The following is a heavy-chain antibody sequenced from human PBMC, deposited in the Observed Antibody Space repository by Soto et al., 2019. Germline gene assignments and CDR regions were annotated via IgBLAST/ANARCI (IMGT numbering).Heavy chain of an antibody. V-gene: IGHV4-61*08. CDR3: ARSPNYYYYGFDV. J-gene: IGHJ6*02. CDR2: IYYNGST. D-gene: IGHD3-10*01. Sequence: PSETLSLTCTVSGGSVSSGDYFWSWLRQSPGKRLEWIAYIYYNGSTNYNPSLKSRATISVDTSESQVSLTLTSMTAADAALYYCARSPNYYYYGFDVWGQGTAVTVSS. CDR1: GGSVSSGDYF.